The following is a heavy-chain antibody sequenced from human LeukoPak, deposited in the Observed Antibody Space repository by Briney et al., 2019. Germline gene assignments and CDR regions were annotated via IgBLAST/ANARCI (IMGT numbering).Heavy chain of an antibody. D-gene: IGHD3-22*01. CDR1: GFTFSTNY. V-gene: IGHV3-53*01. Sequence: GGSLRLSCAASGFTFSTNYMSWVRQAPGKGLGWVSVIYSGGSPYYADSVKGRFTISRDNSKNTLYLQMNSLRAEDTAVYYCARDLNYYDSSGYGHWGQGTLVTVSS. CDR3: ARDLNYYDSSGYGH. CDR2: IYSGGSP. J-gene: IGHJ4*02.